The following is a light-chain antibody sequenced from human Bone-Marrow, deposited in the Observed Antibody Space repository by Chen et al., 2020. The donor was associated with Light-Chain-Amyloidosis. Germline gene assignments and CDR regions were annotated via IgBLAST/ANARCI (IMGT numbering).Light chain of an antibody. J-gene: IGLJ3*02. V-gene: IGLV3-21*02. CDR3: QVWDRSSDRPV. Sequence: SYVLTQPSSVSVAPGQTATIACGGNNIGSTSVHWYQQTPGQAPLLVVYDDSDRPSGIPERWAGSNSGNTATLTISRVAAGDEAEYYCQVWDRSSDRPVFGGGTKLTVL. CDR2: DDS. CDR1: NIGSTS.